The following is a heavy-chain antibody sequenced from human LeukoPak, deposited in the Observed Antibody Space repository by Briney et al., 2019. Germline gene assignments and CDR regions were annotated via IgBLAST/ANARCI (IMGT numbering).Heavy chain of an antibody. J-gene: IGHJ4*02. D-gene: IGHD6-13*01. CDR1: GFTFSSYS. CDR2: ISSSSSYI. CDR3: ARTLGIAAAGMGY. V-gene: IGHV3-21*01. Sequence: PGESLRLSCAASGFTFSSYSMNWVRQAPGKGLEWVSSISSSSSYIYYADSVKGRFTISRDNAKNSLYLQMNSLRAEDTAVYYCARTLGIAAAGMGYWGQGTLVTVSS.